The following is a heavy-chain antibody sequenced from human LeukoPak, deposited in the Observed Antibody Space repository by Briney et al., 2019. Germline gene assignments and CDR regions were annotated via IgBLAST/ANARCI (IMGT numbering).Heavy chain of an antibody. D-gene: IGHD5-18*01. J-gene: IGHJ6*03. CDR1: GYTFTSNY. V-gene: IGHV1-2*02. CDR3: ARDPAKYSYGYYYYYYMDV. CDR2: INPNSGGT. Sequence: ASVKVSCKAFGYTFTSNYMHWVRQAPGQGLEWMGWINPNSGGTNYAQKFQGRVTMTRDTSISTAYMELSRLRSDDTAVYYCARDPAKYSYGYYYYYYMDVWGKGTTVTISS.